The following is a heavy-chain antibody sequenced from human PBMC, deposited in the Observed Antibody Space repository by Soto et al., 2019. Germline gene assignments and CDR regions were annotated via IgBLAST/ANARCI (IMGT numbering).Heavy chain of an antibody. CDR3: AGRRGGGGY. D-gene: IGHD3-10*01. V-gene: IGHV3-53*01. Sequence: EVQLVESGGGLIQPGGSLRLSCAVSGFTVSNNYMSWVRQAPGKGLEGVSVIYSGGYTAYGDSVKGRFTISRDNSKNTLYLKKNSRGAEDPAVFYWAGRRGGGGYWGQGTLVTVSS. J-gene: IGHJ4*02. CDR2: IYSGGYT. CDR1: GFTVSNNY.